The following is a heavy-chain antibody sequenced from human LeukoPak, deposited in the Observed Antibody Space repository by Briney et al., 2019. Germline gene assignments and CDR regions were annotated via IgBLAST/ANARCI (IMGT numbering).Heavy chain of an antibody. CDR2: INQDGTEK. CDR3: AKVAKYYYGSETYYFFEH. CDR1: GFTFSSYE. D-gene: IGHD3-10*01. V-gene: IGHV3-7*01. Sequence: GGSLRLSCAASGFTFSSYEMNWVRQAPGKGLEWVANINQDGTEKHYVDSVKGRFTISRDNAKNSLYLQMNSLRVEDTAVYYCAKVAKYYYGSETYYFFEHWGQGTPVTASS. J-gene: IGHJ4*02.